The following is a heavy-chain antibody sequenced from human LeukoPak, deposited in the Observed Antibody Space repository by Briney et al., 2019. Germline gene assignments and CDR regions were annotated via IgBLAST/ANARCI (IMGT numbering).Heavy chain of an antibody. CDR3: AKDDEELFDY. J-gene: IGHJ4*02. V-gene: IGHV3-23*01. CDR1: GFTFTNYA. Sequence: GGSLRLSCAASGFTFTNYAMSWVRQAPGKGLEWVSSISASGVSTYYADSVKGRFTISRDNSKNTQYLQMNTLRAEDTAVYYCAKDDEELFDYWGQGTLVTVSS. D-gene: IGHD1-26*01. CDR2: ISASGVST.